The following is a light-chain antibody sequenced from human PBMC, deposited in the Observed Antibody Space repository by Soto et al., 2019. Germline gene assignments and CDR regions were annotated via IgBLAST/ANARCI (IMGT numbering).Light chain of an antibody. CDR2: AAS. J-gene: IGKJ1*01. CDR3: QQLNSFPRT. V-gene: IGKV1-12*01. Sequence: DIPMTQSPSSVSASVGDRVTITCRASQSISSRLAWYQQKPGKAPKLLLYAASSLERGVPSRFNGSGYGSDFTLTISSLQPEDSATYFCQQLNSFPRTFGQGTKVEIK. CDR1: QSISSR.